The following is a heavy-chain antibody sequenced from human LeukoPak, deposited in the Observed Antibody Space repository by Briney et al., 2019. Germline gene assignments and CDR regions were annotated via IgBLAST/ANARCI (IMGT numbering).Heavy chain of an antibody. CDR1: GYTFTGYY. Sequence: ASVNVSCKASGYTFTGYYMHWVRQAPGQGLGWMGWINPNSGGTNYAQKFQGRVTMTRDTSTSTAYMELSRLRSDDTAVYYCAIILTGYIGGAFDIWGQGTMVTVSS. CDR3: AIILTGYIGGAFDI. CDR2: INPNSGGT. V-gene: IGHV1-2*02. D-gene: IGHD3-9*01. J-gene: IGHJ3*02.